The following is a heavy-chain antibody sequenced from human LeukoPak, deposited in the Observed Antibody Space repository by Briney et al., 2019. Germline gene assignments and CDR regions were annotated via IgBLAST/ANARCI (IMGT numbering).Heavy chain of an antibody. CDR3: ARDTTAAAKYYYYGMDV. J-gene: IGHJ6*02. V-gene: IGHV3-11*01. D-gene: IGHD6-13*01. CDR2: ISSSGSTI. Sequence: GGSLRLSCAASGFTFSDYYMSWIRLAPGKGLEWVSYISSSGSTIYYADSVKGRFTISRDNAKNSLYLQMNSLRAEDTAVYYCARDTTAAAKYYYYGMDVWGQGTTVTVSS. CDR1: GFTFSDYY.